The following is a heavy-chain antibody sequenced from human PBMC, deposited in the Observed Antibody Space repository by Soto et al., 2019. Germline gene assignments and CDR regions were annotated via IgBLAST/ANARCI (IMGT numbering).Heavy chain of an antibody. CDR2: ISWNGGST. V-gene: IGHV3-20*04. Sequence: EVQLVESGGDVVRPGGSLRLSCAASGFIFDDYGMCWVRQAPGKGLEWVSDISWNGGSTNYADSVKGRFTISRDKAKNSLYLQMNSLRAEDTALYYCARVGYSAVGSGWTDFWVQGTLVTVSS. CDR1: GFIFDDYG. D-gene: IGHD6-19*01. J-gene: IGHJ4*02. CDR3: ARVGYSAVGSGWTDF.